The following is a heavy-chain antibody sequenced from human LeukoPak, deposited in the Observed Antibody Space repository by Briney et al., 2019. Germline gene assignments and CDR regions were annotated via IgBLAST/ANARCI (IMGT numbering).Heavy chain of an antibody. CDR3: ARDPGAPVRAFDI. CDR2: IIPIDGTA. Sequence: SVKVSCKASRDTFTRCAFSWVRQAPGQGFEWMGGIIPIDGTANFGQKFQGRVTITADEFTSTAYMELSSLRSEDTAIYYCARDPGAPVRAFDIWGQGTMVTVSS. J-gene: IGHJ3*02. D-gene: IGHD3-10*01. V-gene: IGHV1-69*13. CDR1: RDTFTRCA.